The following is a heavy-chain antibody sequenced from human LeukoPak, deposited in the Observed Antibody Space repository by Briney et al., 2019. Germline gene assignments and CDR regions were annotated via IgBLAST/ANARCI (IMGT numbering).Heavy chain of an antibody. CDR1: GYTFTSCY. V-gene: IGHV1-46*01. Sequence: ASVKVSRKASGYTFTSCYMHWVRQAPGQGLEWMGIINPSGGSTSYAQKFQGRVTMTRDTSTTTVYMELSRLRSEDTAVYYCARDWIGYVDYWGQGTLVTVSS. J-gene: IGHJ4*02. CDR3: ARDWIGYVDY. D-gene: IGHD3-10*01. CDR2: INPSGGST.